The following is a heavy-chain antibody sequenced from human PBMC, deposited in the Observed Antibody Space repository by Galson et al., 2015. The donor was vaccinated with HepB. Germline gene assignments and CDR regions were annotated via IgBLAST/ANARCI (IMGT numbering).Heavy chain of an antibody. J-gene: IGHJ6*02. Sequence: SGYTFTSYYMHWVRQAPGQGLEWMGIINPSGGSTSYAQKFQGRVTMTRDTSTSTVYMELSSLRSEGTAVYYCARAYNNWNNEYYYYYGMDVWGQGTTVTVS. D-gene: IGHD1/OR15-1a*01. CDR2: INPSGGST. CDR1: GYTFTSYY. V-gene: IGHV1-46*01. CDR3: ARAYNNWNNEYYYYYGMDV.